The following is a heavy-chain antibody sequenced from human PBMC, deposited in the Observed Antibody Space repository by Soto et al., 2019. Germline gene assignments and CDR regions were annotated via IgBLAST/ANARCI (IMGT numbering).Heavy chain of an antibody. CDR1: GFTFSSYA. V-gene: IGHV3-23*01. Sequence: VQLLESGGGLVQPGGSLRLSCAASGFTFSSYAMSWVRQAPGKGLEWVSAVSGSGGSTYYADPVKGRFTISRDNSKNPLYLQMNSLRAEDTAVSYCAKVYDSSGYSPDYFDYWGQGTLVTVSS. CDR3: AKVYDSSGYSPDYFDY. J-gene: IGHJ4*02. D-gene: IGHD3-22*01. CDR2: VSGSGGST.